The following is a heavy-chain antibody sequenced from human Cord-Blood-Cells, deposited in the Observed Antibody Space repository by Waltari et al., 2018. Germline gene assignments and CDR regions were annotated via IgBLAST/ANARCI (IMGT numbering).Heavy chain of an antibody. J-gene: IGHJ4*02. CDR1: GYTFTGYY. CDR3: AISLVVTFDY. CDR2: INPNSGGT. V-gene: IGHV1-2*02. Sequence: QVQLVQSGAEVKKPGASVKVSCKASGYTFTGYYMHWVRQAPGQGLEWMGWINPNSGGTNYAQKFXGXXXXTRXTXISPAYMELSRLRSDDTAAYYCAISLVVTFDYWGQGTLVTVSS. D-gene: IGHD3-22*01.